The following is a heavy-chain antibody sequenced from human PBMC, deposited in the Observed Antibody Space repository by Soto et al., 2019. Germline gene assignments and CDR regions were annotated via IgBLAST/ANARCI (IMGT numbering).Heavy chain of an antibody. J-gene: IGHJ4*02. Sequence: EVQLVESGGGLVQPGGSLRLSCAASGFTVSSNYMSWVRQAPGKGLEWVSVVYIGGNTYYAESVEDRFTISRDNFQNMPYLQINRRIAEGPAGYYCAGSVGGGFDYWGQGTLVTVSS. D-gene: IGHD3-16*01. CDR3: AGSVGGGFDY. V-gene: IGHV3-66*01. CDR2: VYIGGNT. CDR1: GFTVSSNY.